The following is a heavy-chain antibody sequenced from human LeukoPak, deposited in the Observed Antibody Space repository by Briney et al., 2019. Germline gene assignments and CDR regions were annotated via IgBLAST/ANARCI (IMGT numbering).Heavy chain of an antibody. V-gene: IGHV3-7*01. CDR1: RFIFDNYG. CDR3: ARLREIPVFGVDTKSTSYFDY. J-gene: IGHJ4*02. D-gene: IGHD3-3*01. Sequence: PGGSLRLSCAASRFIFDNYGMTWVRQAPGKGLELVAHIKQDRSEKYYVDSVKGRFTISRDNAKNSLYLQMNSLRAEDTAVYYCARLREIPVFGVDTKSTSYFDYWGQGTLVTVSS. CDR2: IKQDRSEK.